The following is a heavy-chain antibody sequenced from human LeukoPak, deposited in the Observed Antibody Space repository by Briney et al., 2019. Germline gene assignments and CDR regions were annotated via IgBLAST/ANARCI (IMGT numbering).Heavy chain of an antibody. J-gene: IGHJ6*02. CDR3: ARGDYDFWSGYYTGGANYYYYGMDV. Sequence: VASVKVSCKASGYTFTSYDINWVRQATGQGLEWMGWMNPNSGNTGYAQKFQGRVTMTRNTSISTAYMELSSLRSEDTAVYYCARGDYDFWSGYYTGGANYYYYGMDVWGQGTTVTVSS. CDR2: MNPNSGNT. D-gene: IGHD3-3*01. V-gene: IGHV1-8*01. CDR1: GYTFTSYD.